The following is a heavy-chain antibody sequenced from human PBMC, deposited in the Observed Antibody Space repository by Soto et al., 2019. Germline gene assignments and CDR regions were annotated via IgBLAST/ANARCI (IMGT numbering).Heavy chain of an antibody. CDR1: GFSLTTTGVG. D-gene: IGHD2-21*01. V-gene: IGHV2-5*01. J-gene: IGHJ5*01. CDR2: IYWNGNK. Sequence: QIALKEAGPTLVKPTQTLTLTCTFSGFSLTTTGVGVGWIRQPPRGAPEWLALIYWNGNKRYSPSLESRLTITKATSKNQVVLTMTAMDPLDTATYYCAHRPATHMNWFDSWRQGTLVTVSS. CDR3: AHRPATHMNWFDS.